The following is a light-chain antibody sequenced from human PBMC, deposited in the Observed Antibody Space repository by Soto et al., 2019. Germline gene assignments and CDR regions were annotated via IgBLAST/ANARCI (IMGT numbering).Light chain of an antibody. V-gene: IGKV1-5*03. Sequence: DIQMTHSPSTLSASVGDRVTITCRASQSISSWLAWYQQKPGTAPNLLIYKASTLQSGVPSRFSGSGSGTEFTLTISSLQPDDFATYYCQQYSDNWTFGQGTKVDIK. CDR1: QSISSW. J-gene: IGKJ1*01. CDR3: QQYSDNWT. CDR2: KAS.